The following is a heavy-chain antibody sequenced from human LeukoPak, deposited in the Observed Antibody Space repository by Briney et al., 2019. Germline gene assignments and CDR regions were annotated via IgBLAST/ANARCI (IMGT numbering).Heavy chain of an antibody. J-gene: IGHJ4*02. CDR3: ARGPNDFLYYFDY. CDR1: GGSISNYY. V-gene: IGHV4-59*01. Sequence: SETLSLTCTVSGGSISNYYWSWIRQPPGKGLEWIGYIYYSGSTNYNPSLKSRVTISVDTSKNQFSLKLSSVTAADTAVYYCARGPNDFLYYFDYWGQGTLVTVSS. CDR2: IYYSGST. D-gene: IGHD2/OR15-2a*01.